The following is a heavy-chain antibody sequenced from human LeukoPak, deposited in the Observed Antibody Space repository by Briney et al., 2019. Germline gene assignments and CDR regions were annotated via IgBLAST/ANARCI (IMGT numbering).Heavy chain of an antibody. CDR1: GYTFTSSA. J-gene: IGHJ4*02. V-gene: IGHV1-18*01. D-gene: IGHD5-18*01. Sequence: ASVKVSCKASGYTFTSSAMNWVRQAPGQGLEWMGWISAYNGNTNYAQKLQGRVTMTTDTSTSTAHMELRSLRSDDTAVYYCAARGYSYGFDVEVFDYWGQGTLVTVSS. CDR3: AARGYSYGFDVEVFDY. CDR2: ISAYNGNT.